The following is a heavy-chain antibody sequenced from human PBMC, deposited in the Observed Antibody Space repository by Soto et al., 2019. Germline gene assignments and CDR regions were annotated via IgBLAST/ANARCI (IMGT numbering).Heavy chain of an antibody. Sequence: SETLSLTCAVYGGSFSGYYWSWIRQPPGKGLEWIGEINHSGSTNYNPSLKSRVTISVDTSKNQFSLKLSSVTAADTAVYYCEREIGGIYGSGSYYHPWGQAPLVTVS. CDR1: GGSFSGYY. CDR2: INHSGST. D-gene: IGHD3-10*01. J-gene: IGHJ5*02. CDR3: EREIGGIYGSGSYYHP. V-gene: IGHV4-34*01.